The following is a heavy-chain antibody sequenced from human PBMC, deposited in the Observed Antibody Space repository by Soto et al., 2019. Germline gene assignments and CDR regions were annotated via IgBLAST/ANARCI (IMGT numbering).Heavy chain of an antibody. D-gene: IGHD6-13*01. J-gene: IGHJ3*01. Sequence: EVQLVESGGGLVQPGGSLRLSCEASGFTFSDHYMDWVRQAPGEGLEWIGRIRNKANSYTTEYAASVKGRFVISRDDSEKSLYLQMNSLSNDDTAVYYCARAKGSSWTDQSSDLWGQGTMVTVSS. CDR3: ARAKGSSWTDQSSDL. CDR1: GFTFSDHY. CDR2: IRNKANSYTT. V-gene: IGHV3-72*01.